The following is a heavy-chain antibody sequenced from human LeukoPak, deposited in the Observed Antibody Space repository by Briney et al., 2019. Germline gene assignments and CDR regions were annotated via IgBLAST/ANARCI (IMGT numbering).Heavy chain of an antibody. CDR2: ISGSGGST. CDR3: AKATYSYGSYFDY. CDR1: GFTFSSYA. V-gene: IGHV3-23*01. J-gene: IGHJ4*02. Sequence: GGSLRLSCAASGFTFSSYAMSWVRQAPGKGLEWVSAISGSGGSTYYADSVKGRFTISRDNSKNTLYLQMNSLRAEDMAVYYCAKATYSYGSYFDYWGQGTLVTVSS. D-gene: IGHD5-18*01.